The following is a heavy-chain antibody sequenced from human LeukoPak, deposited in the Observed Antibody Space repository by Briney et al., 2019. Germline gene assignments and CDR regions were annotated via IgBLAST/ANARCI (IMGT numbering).Heavy chain of an antibody. J-gene: IGHJ5*02. CDR1: GYTFTSYG. CDR2: ISAYNGNT. V-gene: IGHV1-18*01. CDR3: ARVYSSSWYGWFDP. Sequence: GASVKVSCKASGYTFTSYGISWARQAPGQGLEWMGWISAYNGNTNYAQKLQGRVTMTTDTSTSTAYMELRSLRSDDTAVYYCARVYSSSWYGWFDPWGQGTLVTVSS. D-gene: IGHD6-13*01.